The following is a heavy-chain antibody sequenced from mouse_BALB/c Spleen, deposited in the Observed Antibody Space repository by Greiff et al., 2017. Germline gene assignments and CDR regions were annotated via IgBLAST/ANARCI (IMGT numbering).Heavy chain of an antibody. Sequence: VKLQESGAELVKPGASVKLSCTASGFNIKDTYMHWVKQRPEQGLEWIGRIDPANGNTKYDPKFQGKATITADTSSNTAYLQLSSLTSEDTAVYYCARVITTEELDDWGQGTTLTVSS. V-gene: IGHV14-3*02. J-gene: IGHJ2*01. CDR3: ARVITTEELDD. CDR1: GFNIKDTY. D-gene: IGHD2-4*01. CDR2: IDPANGNT.